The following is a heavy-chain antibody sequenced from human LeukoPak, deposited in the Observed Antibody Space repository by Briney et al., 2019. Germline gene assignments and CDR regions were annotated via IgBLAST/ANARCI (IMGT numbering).Heavy chain of an antibody. V-gene: IGHV1-8*01. CDR2: MNPNSGNT. Sequence: ASVKVSCKASGYTFTSYDINWVRQATGQGLEWMGWMNPNSGNTSYAQKFQGRVTMTRNTSISTAYMELSSLRSEDTAVYYCARGAIAAAGTVDYWGQGTLVTVSS. CDR3: ARGAIAAAGTVDY. J-gene: IGHJ4*02. D-gene: IGHD6-13*01. CDR1: GYTFTSYD.